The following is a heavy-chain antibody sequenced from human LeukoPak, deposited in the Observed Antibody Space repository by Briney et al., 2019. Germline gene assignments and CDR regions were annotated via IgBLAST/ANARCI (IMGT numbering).Heavy chain of an antibody. CDR3: ARNPPYCTSTSCYNDY. J-gene: IGHJ4*02. Sequence: ASVKVSCKASGYTFTIYYMHWVRQAPGQGLEWMGWINPNSGATSYAQRFQGRVTMTRDTSISTAYMELSGLTSDDTAVYDCARNPPYCTSTSCYNDYWGQGTLVTVSS. CDR2: INPNSGAT. V-gene: IGHV1-2*02. CDR1: GYTFTIYY. D-gene: IGHD2-2*02.